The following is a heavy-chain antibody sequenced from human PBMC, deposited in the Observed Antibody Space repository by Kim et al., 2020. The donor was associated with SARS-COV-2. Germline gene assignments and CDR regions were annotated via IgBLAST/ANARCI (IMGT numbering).Heavy chain of an antibody. Sequence: ASVKVSCKASGYTFTSYGISWVRQAPGQGLEWMGWISAYNGNTNYAQKLQGRVTMTTDTSTSTAYMELRSLRSDDTAVYYCARVFGGAGLISDDYGDYEVDPWGQGTLVTVSS. CDR2: ISAYNGNT. J-gene: IGHJ5*02. CDR3: ARVFGGAGLISDDYGDYEVDP. CDR1: GYTFTSYG. D-gene: IGHD4-17*01. V-gene: IGHV1-18*01.